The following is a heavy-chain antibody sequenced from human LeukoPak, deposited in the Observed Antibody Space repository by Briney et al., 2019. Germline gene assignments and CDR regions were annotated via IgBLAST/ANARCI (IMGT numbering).Heavy chain of an antibody. CDR2: INHSGYT. Sequence: SETLSLTCAVSGVPFDDYYWAWVRQTPGKGLEWIGEINHSGYTNDSPSLKSRATLSVDTSRKQFSLNLRSVTVADAGIYYCTRMTTGHDYWGQGTLVTVSS. J-gene: IGHJ4*02. CDR1: GVPFDDYY. D-gene: IGHD4-17*01. V-gene: IGHV4-34*04. CDR3: TRMTTGHDY.